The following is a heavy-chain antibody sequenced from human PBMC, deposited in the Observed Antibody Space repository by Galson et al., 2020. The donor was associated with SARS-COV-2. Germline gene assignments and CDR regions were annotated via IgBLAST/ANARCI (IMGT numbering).Heavy chain of an antibody. V-gene: IGHV3-30-3*01. J-gene: IGHJ3*02. CDR2: ISYDGSNK. CDR3: ARASGRGYSGAFDI. Sequence: GGSLRLSCAASGFTFSTYAMHWVRQAPGKGLEWVAVISYDGSNKYYADSVKGRFTISRDNSKNTLYLQMNSLRAEDTAMYYCARASGRGYSGAFDIWGQGTMVTVSS. CDR1: GFTFSTYA. D-gene: IGHD2-15*01.